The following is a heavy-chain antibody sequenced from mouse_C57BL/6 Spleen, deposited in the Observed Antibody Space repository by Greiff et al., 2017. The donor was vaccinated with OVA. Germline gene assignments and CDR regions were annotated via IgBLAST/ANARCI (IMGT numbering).Heavy chain of an antibody. D-gene: IGHD2-5*01. CDR3: ARRGYSNYFDY. CDR2: IDPSDSYT. Sequence: VQLQQPGAELVKPRASVKLSCKASGYTFTSYWMQWVKQRPGQGLEWIGEIDPSDSYTNYNQKFKGKATLTVDTSSSTAYMQLSSLTSEDSAVYYCARRGYSNYFDYWGQGTTLTVSS. J-gene: IGHJ2*01. CDR1: GYTFTSYW. V-gene: IGHV1-50*01.